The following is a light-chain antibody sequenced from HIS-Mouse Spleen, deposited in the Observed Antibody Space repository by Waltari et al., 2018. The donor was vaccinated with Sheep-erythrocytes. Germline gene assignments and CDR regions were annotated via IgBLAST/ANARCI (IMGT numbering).Light chain of an antibody. V-gene: IGLV2-11*02. J-gene: IGLJ2*01. CDR1: SSDVGGYNY. Sequence: HSALTQPRSVFGSPGQSVTISCTGTSSDVGGYNYVSWYHQHPVKAPNLMIYDVSNRPSGVPDRFSGSKSGNTASLTISGLQAEDEADYYCCSYAGSYTVVFGGGTKLTVL. CDR2: DVS. CDR3: CSYAGSYTVV.